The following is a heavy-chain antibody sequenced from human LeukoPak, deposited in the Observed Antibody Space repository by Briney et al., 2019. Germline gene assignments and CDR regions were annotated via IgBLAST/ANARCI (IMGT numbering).Heavy chain of an antibody. D-gene: IGHD2-15*01. CDR2: IYYSGST. J-gene: IGHJ4*02. CDR1: GGSISSSSYY. V-gene: IGHV4-39*07. CDR3: ARANIVVVVAASGGFDY. Sequence: SETLSLTCTVSGGSISSSSYYWGWIRQPRGKGLEWIGSIYYSGSTYYNPSLKSRVTISVDTSKNQFSLKLSSVTAADTAVYYCARANIVVVVAASGGFDYWGQGTLVTVSS.